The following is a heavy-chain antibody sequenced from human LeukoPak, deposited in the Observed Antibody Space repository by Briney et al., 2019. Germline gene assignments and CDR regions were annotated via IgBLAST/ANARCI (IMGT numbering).Heavy chain of an antibody. V-gene: IGHV4-34*01. CDR3: ASCSGGSCYTLDY. Sequence: TASETLSLTCAVYGGSFSGYYWSWLRQPPGKGLEWSGEINHSGSTNYNPSLKSRVTISVDTSKNQFSLKLSSVTAADTALYYCASCSGGSCYTLDYWGQGTLVTVSS. CDR1: GGSFSGYY. D-gene: IGHD2-15*01. CDR2: INHSGST. J-gene: IGHJ4*02.